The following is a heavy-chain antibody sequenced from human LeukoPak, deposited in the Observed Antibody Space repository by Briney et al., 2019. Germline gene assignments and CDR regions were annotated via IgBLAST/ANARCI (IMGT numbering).Heavy chain of an antibody. CDR1: GGSISSNNW. CDR2: VYHSGST. V-gene: IGHV4-4*02. Sequence: PSGTLSLTCAVSGGSISSNNWWSWVRQPPGKGLEWIGEVYHSGSTSYNPSLKSRVTISVDTSKNQFSLKLSSVTAADTAVYYCARHRLEKGSAQVAGTRFDYWGQGTLVTVSS. D-gene: IGHD6-19*01. CDR3: ARHRLEKGSAQVAGTRFDY. J-gene: IGHJ4*02.